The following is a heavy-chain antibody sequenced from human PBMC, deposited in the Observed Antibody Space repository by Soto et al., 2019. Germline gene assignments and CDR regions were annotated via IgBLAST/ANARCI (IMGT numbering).Heavy chain of an antibody. CDR1: GFTFSTYP. Sequence: HPGGSLRLSCTASGFTFSTYPMHWVRQAPGEGLEYVSSITSDGDKTYYANSVKGRFTISRDNSKNMLYLQMGSLRPEDLAVYYCASLQSKAPHAFDVWGQGTMVTVSS. V-gene: IGHV3-64*01. CDR2: ITSDGDKT. J-gene: IGHJ3*01. D-gene: IGHD4-4*01. CDR3: ASLQSKAPHAFDV.